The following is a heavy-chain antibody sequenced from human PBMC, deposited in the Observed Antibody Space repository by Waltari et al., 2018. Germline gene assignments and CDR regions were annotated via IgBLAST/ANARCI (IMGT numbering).Heavy chain of an antibody. CDR2: INPNSGDT. CDR3: ARDLGSDYGNRDY. D-gene: IGHD4-17*01. J-gene: IGHJ4*02. CDR1: GYTFSAYY. V-gene: IGHV1-2*06. Sequence: QVHLVQYGAEVKKPGASVKVSCQASGYTFSAYYIQWVRRAPGQGLEWMGRINPNSGDTNYAQKFQGRVTLTRDTSINTAYMELSSLKSDDTAVYYCARDLGSDYGNRDYWGQGTLVTVPS.